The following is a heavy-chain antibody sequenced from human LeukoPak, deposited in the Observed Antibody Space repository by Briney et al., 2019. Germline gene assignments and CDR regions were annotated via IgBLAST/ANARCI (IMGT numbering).Heavy chain of an antibody. Sequence: SETLSLTCGVSGGSISSYYWTWIRQPPGKGLEWIGYRYYSGSTTYNPSLKSRVTISVDTSKSQFSLKLISVTAADTAIYYCARVRGDFETDWGQGTLVTVSS. CDR2: RYYSGST. J-gene: IGHJ1*01. CDR3: ARVRGDFETD. CDR1: GGSISSYY. D-gene: IGHD3-16*01. V-gene: IGHV4-59*01.